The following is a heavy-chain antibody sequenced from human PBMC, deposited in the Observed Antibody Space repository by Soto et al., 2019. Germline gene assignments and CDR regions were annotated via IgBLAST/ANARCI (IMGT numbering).Heavy chain of an antibody. D-gene: IGHD6-19*01. CDR3: AKDQHSSGWYSDYYYYYGMDV. Sequence: GGSLRLSCAASGFTFSNAWMNWVRQAPGKGLEWVGRIKSKTDGGTTDYAAPVKGRFTISRDDSKNTLYLQMNSLRAEDTAVYYCAKDQHSSGWYSDYYYYYGMDVWGQGTTVTVSS. CDR2: IKSKTDGGTT. J-gene: IGHJ6*02. V-gene: IGHV3-15*07. CDR1: GFTFSNAW.